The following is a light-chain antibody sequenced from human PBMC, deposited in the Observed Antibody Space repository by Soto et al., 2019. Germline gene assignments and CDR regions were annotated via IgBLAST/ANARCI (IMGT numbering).Light chain of an antibody. Sequence: DIQMTQSPSSLSASIGDRITITCRASQSISTYLNWYQQKPGKAPRLLIYAASTLQNGVPSRFSGSASATDYTLTISSLQPEDFATYYCQQSFITPPLTFGGGTKVEMK. CDR2: AAS. CDR3: QQSFITPPLT. V-gene: IGKV1-39*01. CDR1: QSISTY. J-gene: IGKJ4*01.